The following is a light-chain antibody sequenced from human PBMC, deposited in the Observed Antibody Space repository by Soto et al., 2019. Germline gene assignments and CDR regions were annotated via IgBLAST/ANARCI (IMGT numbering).Light chain of an antibody. J-gene: IGLJ2*01. CDR2: DVT. Sequence: QSALTQPRSVSGSPGQSVTISCTGTSSDVGGYNYVSWYQQHPGKAPKLMIYDVTKRPSGVPDRFSGSKSGNTASLTISGLQAEDEAAYYCCSSGGGYTYAVFGGGTKLTVL. V-gene: IGLV2-11*01. CDR3: CSSGGGYTYAV. CDR1: SSDVGGYNY.